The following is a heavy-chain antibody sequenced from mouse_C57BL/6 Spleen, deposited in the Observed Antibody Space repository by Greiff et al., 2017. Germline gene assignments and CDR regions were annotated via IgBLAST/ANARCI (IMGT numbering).Heavy chain of an antibody. Sequence: VQLKESGPVLARPGASVKMSCKTSGYTFTSYWMHWVKQRPGQGLEWIGAIYTGNSDTSYNQKFKCKAKLTAVTSASTAYMELSSLTNDDSAVYYCTSGTVCVDYWGQGTTLTVSS. J-gene: IGHJ2*01. V-gene: IGHV1-5*01. CDR1: GYTFTSYW. CDR2: IYTGNSDT. CDR3: TSGTVCVDY. D-gene: IGHD1-1*01.